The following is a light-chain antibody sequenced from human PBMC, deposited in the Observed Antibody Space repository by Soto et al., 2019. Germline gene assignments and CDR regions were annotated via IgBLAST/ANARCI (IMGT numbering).Light chain of an antibody. J-gene: IGKJ1*01. Sequence: EIMLTQSPGTLSLSPGEGATLSCRASQSVISSYLAWYQQKPGQAPRLLIYGASSRAPGIPDRFSGSGSGTDFSLTISRLEPEDFAVYYCQEYASSPGTFGQGTKVEIK. CDR1: QSVISSY. CDR2: GAS. V-gene: IGKV3-20*01. CDR3: QEYASSPGT.